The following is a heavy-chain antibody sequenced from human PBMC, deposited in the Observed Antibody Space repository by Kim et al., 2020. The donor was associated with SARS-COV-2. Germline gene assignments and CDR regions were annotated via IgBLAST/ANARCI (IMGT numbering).Heavy chain of an antibody. CDR2: NKRKTDGGTT. J-gene: IGHJ4*02. V-gene: IGHV3-15*01. CDR3: TTDLYCSSTSCYNLDY. D-gene: IGHD2-2*02. Sequence: PGKGMEWVGRNKRKTDGGTTDYAAPVKGRFTISRDDSKNTLYLQMNSLKTEDTAVYYCTTDLYCSSTSCYNLDYWGQGTLVTVSS.